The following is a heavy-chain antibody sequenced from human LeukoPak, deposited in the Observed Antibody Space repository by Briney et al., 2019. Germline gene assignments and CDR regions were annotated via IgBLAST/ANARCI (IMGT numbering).Heavy chain of an antibody. Sequence: SETLSLTCAVSGGSISRGGYSWSWIRQPPGKGLEWLGYIYYSGSTYYNPSLKSRVTRSVDTSKKQFSPKLSAATAADTAVYYCARVSAPGGTRLFDYWGQGTLVTVSS. CDR1: GGSISRGGYS. CDR2: IYYSGST. CDR3: ARVSAPGGTRLFDY. J-gene: IGHJ4*02. D-gene: IGHD2-15*01. V-gene: IGHV4-30-4*07.